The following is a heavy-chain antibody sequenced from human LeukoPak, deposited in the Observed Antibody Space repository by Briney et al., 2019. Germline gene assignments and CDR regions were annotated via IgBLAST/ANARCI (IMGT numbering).Heavy chain of an antibody. CDR1: GGTFRSYA. CDR2: IIPIFGTA. V-gene: IGHV1-69*05. CDR3: ARLVDYYGSGTLDY. J-gene: IGHJ4*02. Sequence: SVKVSCKASGGTFRSYAISWVRQAPGQGLEWMGRIIPIFGTANYAQKFQGRVTITTDESTSTAYMELSSLRSEDTAVYYCARLVDYYGSGTLDYWGQGTLVTVSS. D-gene: IGHD3-10*01.